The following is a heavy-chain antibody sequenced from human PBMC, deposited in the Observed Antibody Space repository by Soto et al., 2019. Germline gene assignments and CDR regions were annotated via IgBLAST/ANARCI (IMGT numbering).Heavy chain of an antibody. V-gene: IGHV3-23*01. CDR2: ISGSDDRT. CDR3: AKRSSSSTFDY. D-gene: IGHD6-6*01. J-gene: IGHJ4*02. Sequence: EVQLLESGGGLVQPGESLRLSCAASGFTFSSYAMSWVRQGPGKGLEWVSVISGSDDRTYYADSVKGRFTISRDNSKNTLYLQMNSLRAEDTAVYYCAKRSSSSTFDYWGQGTLVTVSS. CDR1: GFTFSSYA.